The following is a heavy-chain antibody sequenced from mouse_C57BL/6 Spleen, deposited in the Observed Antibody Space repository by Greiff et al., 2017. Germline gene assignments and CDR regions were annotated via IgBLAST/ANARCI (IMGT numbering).Heavy chain of an antibody. D-gene: IGHD2-1*01. V-gene: IGHV1-15*01. CDR1: GYTFTDYE. Sequence: VQLMESGAELVRPGASVTLSCTASGYTFTDYEMHWVQQTPVHGLEWIGAIDPETGDTAYNQKFKGKAILTADHSSRTAHMELRSLTSEASAVYYCTRSDYGNYGFAYWGQGTLVTVSA. CDR3: TRSDYGNYGFAY. CDR2: IDPETGDT. J-gene: IGHJ3*01.